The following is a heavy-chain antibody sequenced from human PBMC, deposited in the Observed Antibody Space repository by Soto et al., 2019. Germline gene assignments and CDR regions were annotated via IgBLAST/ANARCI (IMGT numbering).Heavy chain of an antibody. CDR1: GGAITSSRYY. J-gene: IGHJ4*02. D-gene: IGHD2-8*02. CDR2: LHNSGST. V-gene: IGHV4-39*01. CDR3: ARRTAPQPSSSNFDY. Sequence: PSETLSPPCTVSGGAITSSRYYWGWIRQPPGKGLEWIGSLHNSGSTYYTPSLKSRVTISVDTSKNQFYLKLRSVTAADTAVYYCARRTAPQPSSSNFDYCGQGTLVTVST.